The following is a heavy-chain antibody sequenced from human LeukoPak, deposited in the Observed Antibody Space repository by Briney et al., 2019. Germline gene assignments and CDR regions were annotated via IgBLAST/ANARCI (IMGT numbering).Heavy chain of an antibody. V-gene: IGHV4-59*01. CDR2: IYYSGST. CDR1: GGSFSGYY. J-gene: IGHJ5*02. D-gene: IGHD3-10*01. CDR3: ARDRRSRYGSGSYYNGGWFDP. Sequence: SETLSLTCAVYGGSFSGYYWSWIRQPPGKGLEWIGYIYYSGSTNYNPSLKSRVTISVDTSKNQFSLKLSSVTAADTAVYYCARDRRSRYGSGSYYNGGWFDPWGQGTLVTVSS.